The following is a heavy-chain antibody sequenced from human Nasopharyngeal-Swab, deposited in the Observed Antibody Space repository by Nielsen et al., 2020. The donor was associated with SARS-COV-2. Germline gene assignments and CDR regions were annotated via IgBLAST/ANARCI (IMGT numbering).Heavy chain of an antibody. Sequence: GGSLRLSCAASGFTFDDYAMHWVRQAPGKGLEWVSGISWNSGSIGYADSVKGRFTISRDNAKNSLYLQMNSLRAEDTALYYCAKGYGYGGDYYYYYGMDVWGQGTTVTVSS. CDR2: ISWNSGSI. J-gene: IGHJ6*02. D-gene: IGHD5-18*01. V-gene: IGHV3-9*01. CDR3: AKGYGYGGDYYYYYGMDV. CDR1: GFTFDDYA.